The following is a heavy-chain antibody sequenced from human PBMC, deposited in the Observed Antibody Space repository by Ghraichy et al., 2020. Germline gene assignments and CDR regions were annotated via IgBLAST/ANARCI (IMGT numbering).Heavy chain of an antibody. CDR3: ARQYSGYDWYFDL. CDR2: IYHSGST. J-gene: IGHJ2*01. CDR1: GGSISSGGYS. D-gene: IGHD5-12*01. Sequence: TLSLTCAVSGGSISSGGYSWSWIRQPPGKGLEWIGYIYHSGSTYYNPSLKSRVTISVDRSKNQFSLKLSSVTAPDTAVYYCARQYSGYDWYFDLWGRGTLVTVSS. V-gene: IGHV4-30-2*01.